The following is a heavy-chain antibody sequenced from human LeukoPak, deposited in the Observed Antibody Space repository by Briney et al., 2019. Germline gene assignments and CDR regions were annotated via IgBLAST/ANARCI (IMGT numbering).Heavy chain of an antibody. V-gene: IGHV4-4*02. CDR3: AREGGFYRPLDN. CDR1: GGSVINTNW. J-gene: IGHJ4*02. D-gene: IGHD3-3*01. CDR2: VHLDGRT. Sequence: SETVSLTCGVSGGSVINTNWWTWLRQPPGKGLEWIGEVHLDGRTNYNPSLESRLTMSVDVSENQVSLKLTSVTAADTAVYYCAREGGFYRPLDNSGQGTLVTVSS.